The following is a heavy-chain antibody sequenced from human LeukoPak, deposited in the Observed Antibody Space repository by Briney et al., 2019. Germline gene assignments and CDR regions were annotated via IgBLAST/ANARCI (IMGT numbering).Heavy chain of an antibody. Sequence: GGSLRLSCTASGFSFSSYTMMWVRQAPGKGLEWVSTLTSSDGAAYYADSVKGRFSISRDNSKDTLYLQMNSLGPEDTAVYYCAKGASHDTVDWFDPWGQGTLVSV. CDR1: GFSFSSYT. J-gene: IGHJ5*02. D-gene: IGHD5-18*01. CDR3: AKGASHDTVDWFDP. V-gene: IGHV3-23*01. CDR2: LTSSDGAA.